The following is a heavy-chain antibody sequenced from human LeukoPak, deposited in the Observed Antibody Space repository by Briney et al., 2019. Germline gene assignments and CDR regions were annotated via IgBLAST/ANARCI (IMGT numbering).Heavy chain of an antibody. J-gene: IGHJ4*02. D-gene: IGHD1-26*01. CDR2: VYHTGGT. CDR1: GFSISSGYY. CDR3: AREEGATQDAN. Sequence: PSETLSLTCTVSGFSISSGYYWAWIRQPPGKGLEWIGSVYHTGGTYYNPSLKSRVTISVDTSRNQFPLRLSSVTAADTAVYYCAREEGATQDANWGQGTLVLVSS. V-gene: IGHV4-38-2*02.